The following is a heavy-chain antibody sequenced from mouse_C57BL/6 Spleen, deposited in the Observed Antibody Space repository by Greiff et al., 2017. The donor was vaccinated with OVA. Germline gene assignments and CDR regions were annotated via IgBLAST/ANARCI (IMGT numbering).Heavy chain of an antibody. CDR1: GYTFTSYW. Sequence: VQLQQPGAELVKPGASVKLSCKASGYTFTSYWMHWVKQRPGQGLEWIGMIHPNSGSTNYNEKFKSKATLTVDKSSSTAYMQLSSLTSEDSAVYYCARAITTVVATEVWGTGTTVTVSS. CDR2: IHPNSGST. J-gene: IGHJ1*03. D-gene: IGHD1-1*01. V-gene: IGHV1-64*01. CDR3: ARAITTVVATEV.